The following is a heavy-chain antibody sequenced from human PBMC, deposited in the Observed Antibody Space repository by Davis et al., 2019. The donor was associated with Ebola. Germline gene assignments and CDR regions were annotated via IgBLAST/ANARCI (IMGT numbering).Heavy chain of an antibody. CDR3: ARELYDFWSGYPFDY. CDR2: ISYDGSNK. V-gene: IGHV3-30-3*01. CDR1: GFTFSSYA. Sequence: GESLKISCAASGFTFSSYAMHWVRQAPGKGLEWVAVISYDGSNKYYADSVKGRFTISRDNSKNTLYLQMNSLRAEDTAVYYCARELYDFWSGYPFDYWGQGTLVTVSS. D-gene: IGHD3-3*01. J-gene: IGHJ4*02.